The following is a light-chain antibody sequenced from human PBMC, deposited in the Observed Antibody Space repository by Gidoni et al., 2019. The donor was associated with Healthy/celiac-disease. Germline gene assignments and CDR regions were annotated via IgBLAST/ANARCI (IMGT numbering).Light chain of an antibody. CDR2: KAS. J-gene: IGKJ2*01. V-gene: IGKV1-5*03. CDR1: QSISSW. Sequence: DIQMTQSPSTLSASVGDRVTITCRASQSISSWLAWYQQKPGKAPNLLIYKASSLESGVPSRFSGSGSGTEFTLTISSLQPDDFATYYCQQDKSLPYTFXQXTKLEIK. CDR3: QQDKSLPYT.